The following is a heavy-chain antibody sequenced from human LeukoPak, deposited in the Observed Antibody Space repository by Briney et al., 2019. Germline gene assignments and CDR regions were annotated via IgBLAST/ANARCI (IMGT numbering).Heavy chain of an antibody. D-gene: IGHD3-3*01. CDR1: GGSISSYY. V-gene: IGHV4-59*01. CDR2: IYYSGST. J-gene: IGHJ5*02. Sequence: SETLSLTCTVSGGSISSYYWSWIRKPPGKGLEWIGYIYYSGSTNYNTSLKSRVTISVDTSKNQFSLKLSSVTAADTAVYYCARSTYYDFWSGYSFWFDPWGQGTLVTVSS. CDR3: ARSTYYDFWSGYSFWFDP.